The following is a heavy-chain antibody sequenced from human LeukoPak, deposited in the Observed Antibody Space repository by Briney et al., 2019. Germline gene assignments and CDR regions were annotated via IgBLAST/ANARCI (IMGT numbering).Heavy chain of an antibody. CDR3: AKGHYPDVSCGGACYYSY. J-gene: IGHJ4*02. V-gene: IGHV3-23*05. Sequence: GGSLRLSCAASGFTFNAYAMTWVRQAPGKVLEWVSSIFRGGGNKYYEGSVKGRYTISRDNSKNTRCLQTDTVRAEDTAVYYCAKGHYPDVSCGGACYYSYWGQGTLVTVSS. D-gene: IGHD2-21*02. CDR2: IFRGGGNK. CDR1: GFTFNAYA.